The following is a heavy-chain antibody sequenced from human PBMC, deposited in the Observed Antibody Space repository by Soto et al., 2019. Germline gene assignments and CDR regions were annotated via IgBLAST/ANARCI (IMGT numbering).Heavy chain of an antibody. J-gene: IGHJ6*02. V-gene: IGHV3-21*01. Sequence: PGGSLRLSCAASGFPFRRYSMTWFRQAPGKGLVCVSSIITSRSYIHSADSVKGRFTISRENAKNSLYRQRNCLRAEDTAVYYCERDRIWGQGTTVTVSS. CDR1: GFPFRRYS. CDR2: IITSRSYI. CDR3: ERDRI.